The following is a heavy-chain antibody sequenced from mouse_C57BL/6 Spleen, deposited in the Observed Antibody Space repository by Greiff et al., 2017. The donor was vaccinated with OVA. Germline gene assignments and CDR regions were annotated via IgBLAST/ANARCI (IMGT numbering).Heavy chain of an antibody. Sequence: VQLVESGAELARPGASVKLSCKASGYTFTSSGISWVKQRTGQGLEWIGEIYPRSGNTYYNEKFKGKATLTADKSSSTAYMELRSLTSEDSAVYFCARGDYYGSSSGDYFDDWGQGTTRTVSS. CDR2: IYPRSGNT. V-gene: IGHV1-81*01. D-gene: IGHD1-1*01. CDR3: ARGDYYGSSSGDYFDD. CDR1: GYTFTSSG. J-gene: IGHJ2*01.